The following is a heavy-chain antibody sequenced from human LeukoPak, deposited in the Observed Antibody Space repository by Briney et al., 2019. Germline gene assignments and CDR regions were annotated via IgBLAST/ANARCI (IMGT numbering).Heavy chain of an antibody. CDR3: ARNYDFWSGSLDY. J-gene: IGHJ4*02. Sequence: GSLRLSCAASGFTVSSNYMSWIRQPPGKGLEWIGYIYYSGSTNYNPSLKSRVTISVDTSKNQFSLKLSSVTAADTAVYYCARNYDFWSGSLDYWGQGTLVTVSS. V-gene: IGHV4-59*02. CDR2: IYYSGST. CDR1: GFTVSSNY. D-gene: IGHD3-3*01.